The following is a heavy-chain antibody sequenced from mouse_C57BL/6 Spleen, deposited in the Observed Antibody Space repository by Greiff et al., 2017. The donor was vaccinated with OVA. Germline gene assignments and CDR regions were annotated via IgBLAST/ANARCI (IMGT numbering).Heavy chain of an antibody. V-gene: IGHV2-2*01. Sequence: QVQLQQSGPGLVQPSQSLSITCTVSGFSLTSYGVHWVRQSPGKGLEWLGVIWSGGSTDYNAAFISRLSISKDNSKSQVFFKMNCLQADDTAIYYCARRDGYDCGFSYWGQGTLVTVSA. CDR2: IWSGGST. CDR1: GFSLTSYG. J-gene: IGHJ3*01. CDR3: ARRDGYDCGFSY. D-gene: IGHD2-2*01.